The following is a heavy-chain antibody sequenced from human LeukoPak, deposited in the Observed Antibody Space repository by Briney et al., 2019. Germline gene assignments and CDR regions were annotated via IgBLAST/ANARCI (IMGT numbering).Heavy chain of an antibody. CDR1: GGSIASYY. J-gene: IGHJ4*02. D-gene: IGHD3-16*01. CDR3: ARDHGGYYFDY. Sequence: SETLSLTCTVSGGSIASYYWSWLRQPPGKRLEWIGHIYYSGSTNYNPSLKSRVSISVDTSKNQFSLRLNSVTAADTAVYYCARDHGGYYFDYWGQGTLVTVSS. V-gene: IGHV4-59*01. CDR2: IYYSGST.